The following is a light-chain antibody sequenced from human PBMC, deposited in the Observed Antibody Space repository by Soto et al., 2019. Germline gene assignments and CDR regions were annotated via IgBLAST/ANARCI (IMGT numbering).Light chain of an antibody. J-gene: IGKJ5*01. Sequence: DIQMTQSPSSLSASVGDRVTITCRASQSISSYLNWYQQKPGKAPKLLIYAASSLQSGVPSRFSGSGSGTDFTLTISSLQPEDFATYYWQQSYSTPYRAFGQGTRLEIK. V-gene: IGKV1-39*01. CDR3: QQSYSTPYRA. CDR1: QSISSY. CDR2: AAS.